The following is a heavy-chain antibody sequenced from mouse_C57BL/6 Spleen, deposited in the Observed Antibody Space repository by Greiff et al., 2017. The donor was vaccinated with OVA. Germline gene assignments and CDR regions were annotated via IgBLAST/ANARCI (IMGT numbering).Heavy chain of an antibody. J-gene: IGHJ3*01. CDR3: ARGDYDDGAWFAY. CDR2: IYPRDGST. Sequence: VKLMESDAELVKPGASVKISCKVSGYTFTDHTIHWMKQRPEQGLEWIGYIYPRDGSTKYNEKFKGKATLTADKSSSTAYMQLNSLTSEDSAVYFCARGDYDDGAWFAYWGQGTLVTVSA. CDR1: GYTFTDHT. V-gene: IGHV1-78*01. D-gene: IGHD2-4*01.